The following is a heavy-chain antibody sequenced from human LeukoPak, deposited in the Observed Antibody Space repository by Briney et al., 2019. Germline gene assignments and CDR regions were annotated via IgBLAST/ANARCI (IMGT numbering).Heavy chain of an antibody. Sequence: SETLSLTCAVYGESFSGYYWGWIRQPPGKGLEWIGSIYHSGSTYYNPSLKSRVTISVDTSKNQFSLKVNSVTAADTAVYYCARRVVGATNYFDYWGQGTLVTVSS. CDR2: IYHSGST. CDR1: GESFSGYY. D-gene: IGHD2-15*01. V-gene: IGHV4-38-2*01. CDR3: ARRVVGATNYFDY. J-gene: IGHJ4*02.